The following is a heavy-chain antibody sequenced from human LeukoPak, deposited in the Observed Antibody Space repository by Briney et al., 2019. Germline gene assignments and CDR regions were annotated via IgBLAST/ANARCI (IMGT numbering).Heavy chain of an antibody. V-gene: IGHV4-30-2*01. J-gene: IGHJ6*02. CDR1: GGSNSSGGYS. CDR3: ARGVLEWSYYYYYGMDV. CDR2: IYHSGST. D-gene: IGHD3-3*01. Sequence: PSQTLSLTCAVSGGSNSSGGYSWSWIRQPPGKGLEWIGYIYHSGSTYYNPSLKSRVTISVDRSKNQFSLKLSSVTAADTAVYYCARGVLEWSYYYYYGMDVWGQGTTVTVSS.